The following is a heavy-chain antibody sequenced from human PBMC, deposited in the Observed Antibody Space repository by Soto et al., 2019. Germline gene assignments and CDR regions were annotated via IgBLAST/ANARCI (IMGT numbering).Heavy chain of an antibody. Sequence: SETLSLTCTVFGGSVSIGDYLWSWIRQRPGKGLEWIGYIHDSGNTYYNPSLKSRVTISLDTSKNQFSLKVTSMTAADAAVYFCARARGGDSGDYASLFDRWGQGNLVTVSS. CDR2: IHDSGNT. V-gene: IGHV4-30-4*01. CDR3: ARARGGDSGDYASLFDR. J-gene: IGHJ5*02. D-gene: IGHD4-17*01. CDR1: GGSVSIGDYL.